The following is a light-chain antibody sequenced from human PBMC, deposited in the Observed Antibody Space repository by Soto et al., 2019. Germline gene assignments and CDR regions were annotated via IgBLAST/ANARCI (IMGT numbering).Light chain of an antibody. CDR1: QSVSSRY. CDR2: DAS. Sequence: EIVLTQSPGTLSLSPGDRATLACRASQSVSSRYLAWYQQTPGQAPRLLIYDASNRATGIPARFSGSGSGTDFTLTISSLEPEDFAVYYCQQRNVWPPVTFGQGTRLEIK. V-gene: IGKV3-11*01. J-gene: IGKJ5*01. CDR3: QQRNVWPPVT.